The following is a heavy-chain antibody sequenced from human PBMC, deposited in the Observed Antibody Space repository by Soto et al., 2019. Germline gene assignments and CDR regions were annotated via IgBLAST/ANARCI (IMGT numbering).Heavy chain of an antibody. CDR1: GFTFSSYG. D-gene: IGHD3-3*01. CDR2: ISYDGSNK. CDR3: AKDLFGEENYDYYGMDV. J-gene: IGHJ6*02. Sequence: QVQLVESGGGVVQPGRSLRLSCAASGFTFSSYGMHWVRQAPGKGLEWVAVISYDGSNKYYADSVKGRFTISRDNAKNTLYLQMNSLGAEDTAVYYCAKDLFGEENYDYYGMDVWGQGTTVTVAS. V-gene: IGHV3-30*18.